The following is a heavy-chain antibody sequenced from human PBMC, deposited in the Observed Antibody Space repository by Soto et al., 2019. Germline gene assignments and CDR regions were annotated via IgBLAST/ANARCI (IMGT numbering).Heavy chain of an antibody. CDR3: ARVISWSDAFDI. J-gene: IGHJ3*02. V-gene: IGHV1-69*02. CDR2: IIPILGIA. D-gene: IGHD2-15*01. CDR1: GGTFSSYT. Sequence: QVQLVQSGAEVKKPGSSVKVSCKASGGTFSSYTISWVRQAPGQGLEWMGRIIPILGIANYAQKFQGRVTITADKSTSTAYMELSSLRSEDTAVYYCARVISWSDAFDIWGQGTMVTVSS.